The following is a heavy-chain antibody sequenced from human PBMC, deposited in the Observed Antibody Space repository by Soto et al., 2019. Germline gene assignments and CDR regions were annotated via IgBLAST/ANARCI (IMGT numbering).Heavy chain of an antibody. V-gene: IGHV1-69*02. CDR3: ARSXTSSGWRTDY. CDR1: GGTFSSYT. Sequence: QVQLVQSGAEVKKPGSSVKVSCKASGGTFSSYTISWVRQAPGQGLEWMGRIIPILGIANYAQKFQGRVTITADKSTSTAYMXLXXXXXXDXAVYYCARSXTSSGWRTDYWGQGTLVTVSS. CDR2: IIPILGIA. D-gene: IGHD2-15*01. J-gene: IGHJ4*02.